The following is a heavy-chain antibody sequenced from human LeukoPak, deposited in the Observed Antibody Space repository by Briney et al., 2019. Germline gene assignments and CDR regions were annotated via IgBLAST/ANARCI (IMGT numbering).Heavy chain of an antibody. Sequence: GASVKVSCKASGYTFTSYYMHWVRQAPGQGLEWMGIINSSGGSTSYAQKFQGRVTMTRDTSTSTVYMELSSLRSEDTAVYYCARGHYDILTGPNNWFDPWGQGTLVTVSS. CDR1: GYTFTSYY. D-gene: IGHD3-9*01. CDR2: INSSGGST. V-gene: IGHV1-46*01. J-gene: IGHJ5*02. CDR3: ARGHYDILTGPNNWFDP.